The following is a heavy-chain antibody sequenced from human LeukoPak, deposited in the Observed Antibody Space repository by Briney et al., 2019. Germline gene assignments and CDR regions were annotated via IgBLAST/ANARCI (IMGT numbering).Heavy chain of an antibody. D-gene: IGHD6-19*01. CDR1: GFTFSSYS. J-gene: IGHJ4*02. Sequence: KIGGSLRLSCAASGFTFSSYSMNRVRQAPGKGLEWVSSISSSSSYIYYADSVKGRFTISRGNAKNSLYLQMNSLRAEDTAVYYCARGSSGLYFDYWGQGTLVTVSS. CDR2: ISSSSSYI. V-gene: IGHV3-21*01. CDR3: ARGSSGLYFDY.